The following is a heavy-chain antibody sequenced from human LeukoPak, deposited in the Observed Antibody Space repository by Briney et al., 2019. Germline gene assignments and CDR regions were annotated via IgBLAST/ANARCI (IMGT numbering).Heavy chain of an antibody. J-gene: IGHJ4*02. CDR3: AKDPGSGTSY. V-gene: IGHV3-30*02. Sequence: GGSLRLSCAASGFTFSSYGMHWVRQAPGKGLEWVAFIRYDGSNKYYADSVKGRFTISRDNSKNTLFLQMNSLRVEDTAIYYCAKDPGSGTSYWGQGTLVTVSS. D-gene: IGHD3-10*01. CDR1: GFTFSSYG. CDR2: IRYDGSNK.